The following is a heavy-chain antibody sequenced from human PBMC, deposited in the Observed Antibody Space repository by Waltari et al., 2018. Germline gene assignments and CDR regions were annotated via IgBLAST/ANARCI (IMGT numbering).Heavy chain of an antibody. Sequence: QVQLQESGPGLVRPSQTLSLTCTVPGGPIISADYCWNWIRQPPGKGLEWIGYIFYSGSTYYNPSLKSRVTISVDTSKTQFSLKLSSVTAADTAVYYCARDSVVAGGGFDYWGQGTLVTVSS. CDR2: IFYSGST. CDR1: GGPIISADYC. CDR3: ARDSVVAGGGFDY. V-gene: IGHV4-30-4*08. J-gene: IGHJ4*02. D-gene: IGHD2-15*01.